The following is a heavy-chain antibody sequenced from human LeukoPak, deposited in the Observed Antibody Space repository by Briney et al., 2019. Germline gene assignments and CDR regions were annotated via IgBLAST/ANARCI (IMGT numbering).Heavy chain of an antibody. J-gene: IGHJ4*02. CDR3: AAMGNFGIDY. Sequence: SETLSLTCTVSGGSISSSSYYWGWIRQPPGKGLEWIGSIYYSGSTYYNPSLKSRVTISVDTSKNQFSLKLSSVTAADTAVYYCAAMGNFGIDYWGQGTLVTVSS. D-gene: IGHD3-3*01. CDR2: IYYSGST. CDR1: GGSISSSSYY. V-gene: IGHV4-39*01.